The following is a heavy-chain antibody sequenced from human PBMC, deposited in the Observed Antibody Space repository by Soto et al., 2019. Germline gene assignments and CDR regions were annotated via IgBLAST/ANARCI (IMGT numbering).Heavy chain of an antibody. CDR3: ARFVPREMATIAPYYYYYGMDV. D-gene: IGHD5-12*01. J-gene: IGHJ6*02. CDR1: GGTFSSYA. CDR2: IIPIFGTA. Sequence: SVKVSCKASGGTFSSYAISWVRQAPGQGLEWMGGIIPIFGTANYAQKFQGRVTITADKSTSTAYMELSSPRSEDTAVYYCARFVPREMATIAPYYYYYGMDVWGQGTTVTVSS. V-gene: IGHV1-69*06.